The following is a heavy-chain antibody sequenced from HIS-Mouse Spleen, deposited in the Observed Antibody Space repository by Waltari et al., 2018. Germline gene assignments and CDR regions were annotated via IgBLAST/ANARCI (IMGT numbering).Heavy chain of an antibody. J-gene: IGHJ4*02. CDR1: GFTFSSYD. Sequence: EVQLVESGGGLVQTGGSLRRSCAASGFTFSSYDVHWARQATGKGLGWVSAIGTAGETSYPGSVKGRFTISRENAKNSLYLQMNSLRAGDTAVYYCARGYSNYVPYFDYWGQGTLVTVSS. CDR3: ARGYSNYVPYFDY. V-gene: IGHV3-13*01. CDR2: IGTAGET. D-gene: IGHD4-4*01.